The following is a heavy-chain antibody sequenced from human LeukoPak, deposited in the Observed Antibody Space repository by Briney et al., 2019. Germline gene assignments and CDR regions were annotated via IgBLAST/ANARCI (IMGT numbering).Heavy chain of an antibody. CDR1: GGSISSYY. CDR3: ARDLSTPYDSSGYYPDAFDI. Sequence: PSETLSLTCTVSGGSISSYYWSWIRQPPGKGLEWIGYIYYSGSTNYNPSHKSRVTISVDTSKNQFSLKLSSVTAADTAVYYCARDLSTPYDSSGYYPDAFDIWGQGTMVTVSS. D-gene: IGHD3-22*01. CDR2: IYYSGST. J-gene: IGHJ3*02. V-gene: IGHV4-59*01.